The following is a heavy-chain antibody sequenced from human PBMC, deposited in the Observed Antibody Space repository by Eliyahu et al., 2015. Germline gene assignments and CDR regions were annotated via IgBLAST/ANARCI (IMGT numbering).Heavy chain of an antibody. CDR3: AREPAVAGTRDY. Sequence: EVQLVESGGGLVQPGGPXRXXXAASGXTVSXNYMRWVRQAPGKGLEWGSVIYSGGSTXYADSVKGRFTISRDNSKNTLYLQMNSLRAEDTAVYYCAREPAVAGTRDYWGQGTLVTVSS. CDR2: IYSGGST. CDR1: GXTVSXNY. J-gene: IGHJ4*02. D-gene: IGHD6-19*01. V-gene: IGHV3-66*01.